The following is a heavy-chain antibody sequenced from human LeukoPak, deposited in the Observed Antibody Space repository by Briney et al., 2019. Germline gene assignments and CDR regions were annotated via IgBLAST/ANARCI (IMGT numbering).Heavy chain of an antibody. J-gene: IGHJ4*02. Sequence: GGSLRLSCAASGFTFSSYGMHWVRQAPGKGLEWVAVISYDGSNKYYADSVKGRFTISRDNSKNTLYLQMNSLRAEDTAVYYCAKDPLEESDDYYYDYWGQGTLVTVSS. CDR1: GFTFSSYG. CDR3: AKDPLEESDDYYYDY. V-gene: IGHV3-30*18. CDR2: ISYDGSNK. D-gene: IGHD3-16*01.